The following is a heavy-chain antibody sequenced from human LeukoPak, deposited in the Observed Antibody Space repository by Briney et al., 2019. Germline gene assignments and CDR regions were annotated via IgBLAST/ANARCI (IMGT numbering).Heavy chain of an antibody. CDR3: AREGGGFGELSVYYYYGMDV. D-gene: IGHD3-10*01. V-gene: IGHV3-30*02. CDR1: GFTFSSYG. J-gene: IGHJ6*02. Sequence: GGSLRLSCAASGFTFSSYGMHWVRQAPGKGLEWVAFIRYDGSNKYYADSVKGRFTISRDNSKNTLYLQMNSLRAEDTAVYYCAREGGGFGELSVYYYYGMDVWGQGTTVTVSS. CDR2: IRYDGSNK.